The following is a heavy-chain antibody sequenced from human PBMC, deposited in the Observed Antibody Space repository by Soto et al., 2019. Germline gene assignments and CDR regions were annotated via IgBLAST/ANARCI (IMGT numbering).Heavy chain of an antibody. V-gene: IGHV1-8*01. Sequence: QEQLVQSGAEVKKPGASVKVSCKASGYILRSYDIYWVRQAPGQGLEWMGSLTPDTGDTVYAQKFQGRMIVTRNTSIRIAYMELNNLKPEDTAVYYCGRGLAEGYYSYGMDVWGQGTTVTVSS. CDR1: GYILRSYD. D-gene: IGHD2-21*01. CDR2: LTPDTGDT. CDR3: GRGLAEGYYSYGMDV. J-gene: IGHJ6*02.